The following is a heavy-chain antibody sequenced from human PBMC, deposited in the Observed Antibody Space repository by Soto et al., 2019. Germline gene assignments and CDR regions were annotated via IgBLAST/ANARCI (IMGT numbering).Heavy chain of an antibody. CDR3: AKDLYDYVWGSYRQRNYFDY. Sequence: VGSLRLSCAASGFTFSSYAMSWVRQAPGKGLEWVSAISGSGGSTYYADSVKGRFTISRDNSKNTLYLQMNSLRAEDTAVYYCAKDLYDYVWGSYRQRNYFDYWGQGTLVTVSS. CDR2: ISGSGGST. V-gene: IGHV3-23*01. CDR1: GFTFSSYA. J-gene: IGHJ4*02. D-gene: IGHD3-16*02.